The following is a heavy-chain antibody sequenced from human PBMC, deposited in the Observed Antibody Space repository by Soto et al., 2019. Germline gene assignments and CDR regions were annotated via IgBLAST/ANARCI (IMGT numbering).Heavy chain of an antibody. CDR3: ATLTPPFDY. Sequence: SETLSLTCTVSGYSINSGYYWGWVRQSPGKGLEWIGTIYHSGTTFYNPSLKSRVTISVDTSKNQFSLKLNSVTAADTAVYYCATLTPPFDYWGQGTLVTVSS. J-gene: IGHJ4*02. CDR1: GYSINSGYY. CDR2: IYHSGTT. V-gene: IGHV4-38-2*02. D-gene: IGHD3-9*01.